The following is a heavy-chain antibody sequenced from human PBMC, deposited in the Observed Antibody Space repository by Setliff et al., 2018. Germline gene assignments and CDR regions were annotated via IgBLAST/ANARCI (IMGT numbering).Heavy chain of an antibody. J-gene: IGHJ5*02. CDR1: GYTFSSYA. CDR2: INTNTGNP. V-gene: IGHV7-4-1*02. CDR3: ARDIVVVPAAILLSFPGQSGWFDP. D-gene: IGHD2-2*02. Sequence: ASVKVSCKASGYTFSSYAMNWVRQAPGQGLEWMGWINTNTGNPTYAQGFTGRFVFSLDTSVSTAYLQISSLKAEDTAVYYCARDIVVVPAAILLSFPGQSGWFDPWGQGTLVTVSS.